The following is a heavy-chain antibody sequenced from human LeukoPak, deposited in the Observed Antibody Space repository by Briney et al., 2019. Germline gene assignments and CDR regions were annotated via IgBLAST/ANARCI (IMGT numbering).Heavy chain of an antibody. J-gene: IGHJ5*02. D-gene: IGHD6-19*01. CDR1: GFTFSSYW. V-gene: IGHV3-30*03. CDR3: ARDASLSGWYFWFDP. CDR2: ISYDGSNE. Sequence: GGSLRLSCAASGFTFSSYWMSWVRQAPGKGLEWVAIISYDGSNEYYADSVKGRFTISRDNSKNTLYLQMNSLRAADTAVYYCARDASLSGWYFWFDPWGQGTLVTVSS.